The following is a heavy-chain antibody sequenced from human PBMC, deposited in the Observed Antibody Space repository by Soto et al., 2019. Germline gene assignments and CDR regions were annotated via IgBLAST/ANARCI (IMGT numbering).Heavy chain of an antibody. J-gene: IGHJ6*02. CDR2: ISAYNGNT. Sequence: ASVKVSCKASGYTFTSYGISWVRQAPGQGLEWMGWISAYNGNTNYAQKLQGRVTMTTDTSTSTAYMELRSLRSDDTAVYYCARVRVSGYCSGGSCYSFYYYGMDVWGQGTTVTVSS. CDR3: ARVRVSGYCSGGSCYSFYYYGMDV. CDR1: GYTFTSYG. D-gene: IGHD2-15*01. V-gene: IGHV1-18*01.